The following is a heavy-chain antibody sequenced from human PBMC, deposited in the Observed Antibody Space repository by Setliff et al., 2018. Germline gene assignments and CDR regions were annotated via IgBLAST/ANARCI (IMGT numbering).Heavy chain of an antibody. V-gene: IGHV4-61*10. CDR1: GGSISSGSYY. CDR3: ARDFQGGWFAP. J-gene: IGHJ5*02. CDR2: VDYSGRG. D-gene: IGHD3-16*01. Sequence: SETLSLTCAVSGGSISSGSYYWSWIRQPAGKGLEWVGYVDYSGRGYYNPSLESRVTISVDTSKNQFSLTLNSVTAADTAVYFCARDFQGGWFAPWGQGTLVTVSS.